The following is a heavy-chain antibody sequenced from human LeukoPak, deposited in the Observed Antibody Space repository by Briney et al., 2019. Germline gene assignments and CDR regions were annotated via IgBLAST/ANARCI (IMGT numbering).Heavy chain of an antibody. J-gene: IGHJ4*02. CDR1: GYTFTSYD. D-gene: IGHD3-10*01. V-gene: IGHV1-8*01. CDR3: ARGPRTVVRGVTGDY. Sequence: ASVKVSCKASGYTFTSYDINWVRQATGQGIEWMGWMNPNSGNTGYAQKFQGRVTMTRNTSISTAYMELSSLRSEDTAVYYCARGPRTVVRGVTGDYWGQGTLVTVSS. CDR2: MNPNSGNT.